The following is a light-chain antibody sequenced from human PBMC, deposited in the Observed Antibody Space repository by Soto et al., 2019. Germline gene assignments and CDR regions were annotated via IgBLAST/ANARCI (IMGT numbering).Light chain of an antibody. Sequence: EIVLTQSPATLSLSPGERATLSCRASQSVSSYLAWYQQKPGQAPRLLIYDASNRATGIPARFSGSGSGKDFTLTISSLEPEDFAVYYCQQRGNWPWTFGQGTKVEIK. J-gene: IGKJ1*01. CDR2: DAS. CDR1: QSVSSY. CDR3: QQRGNWPWT. V-gene: IGKV3-11*01.